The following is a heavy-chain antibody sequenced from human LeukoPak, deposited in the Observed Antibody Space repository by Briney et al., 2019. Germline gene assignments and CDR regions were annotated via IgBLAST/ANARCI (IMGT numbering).Heavy chain of an antibody. CDR2: INSDGSST. CDR3: ARAAYSGYPN. Sequence: GGSLRLSWAASGFTCSSYWMHWVRQAPGKGLVWVSRINSDGSSTSCADSVKGRFTISRDNAKNGLYLQMNRLRAGDTAVYYCARAAYSGYPNWGQGTLVTVSS. D-gene: IGHD3-22*01. J-gene: IGHJ4*02. CDR1: GFTCSSYW. V-gene: IGHV3-74*01.